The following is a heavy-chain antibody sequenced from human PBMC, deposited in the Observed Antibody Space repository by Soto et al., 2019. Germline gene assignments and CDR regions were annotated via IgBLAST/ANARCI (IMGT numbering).Heavy chain of an antibody. D-gene: IGHD3-22*01. V-gene: IGHV3-72*01. CDR3: ARATPSSGHWYSDY. CDR1: GFTFSDHY. Sequence: GGSLRLSCAASGFTFSDHYMDWVRQAPGKGLEWVCRIRNKANSDTTEYAAAVKGRFIISRDASENSLYLQMSNLRAEDTAVYYCARATPSSGHWYSDYWGPGVQVTVSS. CDR2: IRNKANSDTT. J-gene: IGHJ4*02.